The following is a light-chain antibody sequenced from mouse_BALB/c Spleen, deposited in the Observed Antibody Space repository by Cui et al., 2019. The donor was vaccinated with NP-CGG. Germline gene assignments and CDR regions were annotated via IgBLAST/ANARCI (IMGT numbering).Light chain of an antibody. CDR3: ALWYSNHWV. J-gene: IGLJ1*01. V-gene: IGLV1*01. CDR1: TGAVTTSNY. Sequence: QAVVTQESALTTSPGETVTLTSRSSTGAVTTSNYANWVQEKPDHLFTGLIGGTNNRAPGSLIGDKAALTITGAQTEDEAIYFCALWYSNHWVFGGGTKLTVL. CDR2: GTN.